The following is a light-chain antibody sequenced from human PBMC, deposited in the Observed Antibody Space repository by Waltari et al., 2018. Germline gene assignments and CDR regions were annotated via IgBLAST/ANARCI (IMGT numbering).Light chain of an antibody. CDR3: QQSYSSPRT. V-gene: IGKV1-39*01. Sequence: DILMTQSPTSLSASVGDRVTITCRASQSISSHLSWYQLKPGKAPKLLIYGASSLQSGVPSRFSGSGSGTDFTLTISSLQPEDFATYYCQQSYSSPRTFGQGTRVEIK. J-gene: IGKJ1*01. CDR2: GAS. CDR1: QSISSH.